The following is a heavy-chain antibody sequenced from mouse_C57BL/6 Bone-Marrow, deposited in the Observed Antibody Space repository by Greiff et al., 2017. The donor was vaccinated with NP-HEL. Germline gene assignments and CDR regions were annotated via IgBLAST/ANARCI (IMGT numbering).Heavy chain of an antibody. V-gene: IGHV1-69*01. J-gene: IGHJ1*03. D-gene: IGHD1-2*01. CDR1: GYTFTSYW. CDR3: ARGVLRPLYV. CDR2: IDPSDSYT. Sequence: VQLQQPGAELVMPGASVKLSCKASGYTFTSYWMHWVKQRPGQGLEWIGEIDPSDSYTNYNQKFKGKSTLTVDKSSSTAYMQLSSLTSENSAVYYCARGVLRPLYVWGTGTTVTVSS.